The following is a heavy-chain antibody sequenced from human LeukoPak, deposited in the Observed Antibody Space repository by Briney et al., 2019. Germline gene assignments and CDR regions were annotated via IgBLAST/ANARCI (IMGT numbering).Heavy chain of an antibody. Sequence: SETLSLTCTVSGGSTSSYYWSWIRQPAGKGLEWIGRIYTSGSTYYNPSLKSRVTMSVDTSKNQFSLKLSSVTAVDTAVYYCARSVDGGNSPFDYWGQGTLVTVSS. CDR3: ARSVDGGNSPFDY. CDR1: GGSTSSYY. J-gene: IGHJ4*02. D-gene: IGHD4-23*01. CDR2: IYTSGST. V-gene: IGHV4-4*07.